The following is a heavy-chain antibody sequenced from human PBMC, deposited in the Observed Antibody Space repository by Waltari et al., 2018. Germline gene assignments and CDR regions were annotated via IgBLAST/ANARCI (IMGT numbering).Heavy chain of an antibody. V-gene: IGHV4-38-2*01. CDR3: ASDRHYYVASYGGVRDSFDL. CDR2: SYYSGTT. CDR1: AYSINSGYY. D-gene: IGHD3-10*02. J-gene: IGHJ3*01. Sequence: QVQLQESGPGVVKPSETLSLTCGVAAYSINSGYYWGWIRQSPGKGLEWIGSSYYSGTTYYNPSLYSRVALSIYTSRTQFSLELTSVSAAYSGVYSSASDRHYYVASYGGVRDSFDLWGQGTLVTVSS.